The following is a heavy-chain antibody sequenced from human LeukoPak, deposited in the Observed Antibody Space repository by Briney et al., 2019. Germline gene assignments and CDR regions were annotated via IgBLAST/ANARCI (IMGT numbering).Heavy chain of an antibody. V-gene: IGHV3-21*01. Sequence: PGGSLRLSCAASGFTFSSYSMNWARQAPGKGLEWASSISSSSSYIYYADSVKGRFTISRDNAKNSLYLQMNSLRAEDTAVYYCARDADVDTAMVHYFDYWGQGTLVTVSS. D-gene: IGHD5-18*01. CDR1: GFTFSSYS. J-gene: IGHJ4*02. CDR2: ISSSSSYI. CDR3: ARDADVDTAMVHYFDY.